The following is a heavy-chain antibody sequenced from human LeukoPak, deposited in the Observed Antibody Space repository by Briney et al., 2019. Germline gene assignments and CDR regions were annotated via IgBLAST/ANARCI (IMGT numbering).Heavy chain of an antibody. Sequence: GGSVRLSCAASGFTFSRYSMLWVREAPGKGAEWVSSISGSRGYIYYADSVKGRFTNSRDNAKNSLSLQMNSLRAEDTAVYYCARRARCSSTSCSRSYFDYWGQGTLVTVSS. D-gene: IGHD2-2*01. CDR2: ISGSRGYI. CDR1: GFTFSRYS. CDR3: ARRARCSSTSCSRSYFDY. J-gene: IGHJ4*02. V-gene: IGHV3-21*01.